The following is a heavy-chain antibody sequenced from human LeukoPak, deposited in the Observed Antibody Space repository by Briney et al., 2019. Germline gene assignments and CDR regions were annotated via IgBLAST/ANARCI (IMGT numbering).Heavy chain of an antibody. CDR3: AKGAGVYCSSTSCYPYYYMDV. D-gene: IGHD2-2*01. V-gene: IGHV3-23*01. CDR2: INGSGGST. J-gene: IGHJ6*03. Sequence: GGSLRLSYAASGFTFSSYAMSWVRQAPGKGLEWVSAINGSGGSTYYADSVKGRFTISRDNSKNTLYLQMNSLRAEDTAVYYCAKGAGVYCSSTSCYPYYYMDVWGKGTTVTVSS. CDR1: GFTFSSYA.